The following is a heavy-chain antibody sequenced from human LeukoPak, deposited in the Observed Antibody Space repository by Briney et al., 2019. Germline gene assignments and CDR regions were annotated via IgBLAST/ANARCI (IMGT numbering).Heavy chain of an antibody. J-gene: IGHJ3*02. CDR1: GFTFSSYA. CDR3: ARGLGYCSSTSCYRNAFDI. V-gene: IGHV3-33*08. D-gene: IGHD2-2*02. Sequence: GGSLRLSCAASGFTFSSYAMSWVRQAPGKGLEWVAVIWYDGSNKYYADSVKGRFTISRDNSKNTLYLQMNSLRAEDTAVYYCARGLGYCSSTSCYRNAFDIWGQGTMVTVSS. CDR2: IWYDGSNK.